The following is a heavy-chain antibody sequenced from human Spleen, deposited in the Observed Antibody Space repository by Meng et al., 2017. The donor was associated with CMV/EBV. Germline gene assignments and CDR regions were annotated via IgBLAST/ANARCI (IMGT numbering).Heavy chain of an antibody. V-gene: IGHV3-30*02. CDR3: AKDPAWIQLWGNNWFDP. Sequence: GESLKISCAASGFAFSKYAMHWVRQPPGKGLEWVAVIWYDGSNAYYADSVKGRFTISRDNSKNTLYLQMNSLRAEDTAVYYCAKDPAWIQLWGNNWFDPWGQGTLVTVSS. D-gene: IGHD5-18*01. J-gene: IGHJ5*02. CDR1: GFAFSKYA. CDR2: IWYDGSNA.